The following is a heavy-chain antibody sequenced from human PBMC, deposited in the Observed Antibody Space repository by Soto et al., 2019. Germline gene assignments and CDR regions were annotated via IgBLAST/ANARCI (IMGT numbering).Heavy chain of an antibody. Sequence: ESGGGVVQPGRSLRLSCAASGFTFSSYGMHWVRQAPGKGLEWVAVISYDGSNKYYADSVKGRFTISRDNSKNTLYLQMNSLRAEDTAVYYCAKIYCSSTSCYTPGGMDVWGQGTTVTVSS. CDR1: GFTFSSYG. CDR2: ISYDGSNK. J-gene: IGHJ6*02. D-gene: IGHD2-2*02. CDR3: AKIYCSSTSCYTPGGMDV. V-gene: IGHV3-30*18.